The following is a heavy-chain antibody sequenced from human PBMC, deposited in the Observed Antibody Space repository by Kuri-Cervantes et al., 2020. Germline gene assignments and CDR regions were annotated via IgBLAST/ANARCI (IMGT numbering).Heavy chain of an antibody. CDR1: GFTFNSYS. D-gene: IGHD3-22*01. J-gene: IGHJ4*02. Sequence: GESLKISCAASGFTFNSYSMNWVRQAPGKGLEWVSSLSASGTYIYYEDSLRGRFTISRGNAKNSLYLQMNSLRVEDTAVYYCARGSTPLSYYFDSSGGFDYWGLGTLVTVSS. CDR3: ARGSTPLSYYFDSSGGFDY. CDR2: LSASGTYI. V-gene: IGHV3-21*01.